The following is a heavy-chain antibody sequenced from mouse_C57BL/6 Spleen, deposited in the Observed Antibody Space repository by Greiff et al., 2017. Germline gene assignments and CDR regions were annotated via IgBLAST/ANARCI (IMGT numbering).Heavy chain of an antibody. J-gene: IGHJ4*01. CDR3: ARQGHYAMDY. CDR2: ISNLAYSI. D-gene: IGHD3-3*01. CDR1: GFTFSDYG. Sequence: EVQLQESGGGLVQPGGSLKLSCAASGFTFSDYGMAWVRQAPRKGPEWVAFISNLAYSIYYADTVTGRFTISRENAKNTLYLEMSSLRSEDTAMYYCARQGHYAMDYWGQGTSVTVAS. V-gene: IGHV5-15*01.